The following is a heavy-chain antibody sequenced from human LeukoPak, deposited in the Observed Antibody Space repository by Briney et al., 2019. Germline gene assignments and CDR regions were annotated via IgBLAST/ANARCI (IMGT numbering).Heavy chain of an antibody. CDR3: ARPYFFGSGPYFDY. Sequence: VSGPTLVNPTQTLTLTCTFSGFSLSTTGVGVGWIRQPPGKALEWLAHVYWDDDKRYSPSLKTRLTITKDTSKNQVVLTMTNMDPVDTATYFCARPYFFGSGPYFDYWGQGSLVTVSS. J-gene: IGHJ4*02. CDR1: GFSLSTTGVG. V-gene: IGHV2-5*02. CDR2: VYWDDDK. D-gene: IGHD3-10*01.